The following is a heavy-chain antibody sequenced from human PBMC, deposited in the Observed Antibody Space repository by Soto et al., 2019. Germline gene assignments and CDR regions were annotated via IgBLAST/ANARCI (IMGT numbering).Heavy chain of an antibody. V-gene: IGHV3-33*01. J-gene: IGHJ4*02. CDR3: ARDGVGTTTYFGYFDY. Sequence: QVQLVESGGGVVQPGRSLRLSCAASAVTFTGFGRHWVRQAPGKGLEWVAVIRFDGSNTYYADSVKGRFTISRDNPKNMLYLQMNSLRAEDTAIYYCARDGVGTTTYFGYFDYWGLGTLVTVSS. D-gene: IGHD1-26*01. CDR1: AVTFTGFG. CDR2: IRFDGSNT.